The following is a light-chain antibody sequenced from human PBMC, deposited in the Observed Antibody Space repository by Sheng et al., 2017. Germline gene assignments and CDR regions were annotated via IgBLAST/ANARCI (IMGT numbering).Light chain of an antibody. CDR2: GAS. CDR3: QQYNIWPYT. CDR1: QSVANN. Sequence: VLTQSPATLSVSPGEGATLSCKASQSVANNLAWYQQKPGQAPRLLIYGASTRVTGVPGSFRGSGSGTEFTLTISSLQSEDFAVYYCQQYNIWPYTFGQGTKLDIK. J-gene: IGKJ2*01. V-gene: IGKV3-15*01.